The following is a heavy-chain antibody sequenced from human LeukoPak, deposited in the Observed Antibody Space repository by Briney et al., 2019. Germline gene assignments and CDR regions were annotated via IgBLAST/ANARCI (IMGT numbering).Heavy chain of an antibody. CDR1: GFTFSSYA. J-gene: IGHJ4*02. V-gene: IGHV3-23*01. CDR2: ISGCGGST. CDR3: AKGYASGSYSTFDY. Sequence: GGSLRLSCAASGFTFSSYAMSWVRQAPGKGLEWVSTISGCGGSTYYADSVKGRFTISRDNSKNTLYLQMNSLRAEDTAVYYCAKGYASGSYSTFDYWGQGTLVTVSS. D-gene: IGHD3-10*01.